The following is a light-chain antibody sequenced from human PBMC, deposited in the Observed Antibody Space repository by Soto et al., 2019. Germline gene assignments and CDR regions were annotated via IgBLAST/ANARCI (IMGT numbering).Light chain of an antibody. V-gene: IGKV3-11*01. CDR1: QSIASH. CDR2: DAS. CDR3: QQRNTSLPPIT. J-gene: IGKJ5*01. Sequence: PGESATLSCRARQSIASHLAWYQQKPGQAPRLLIHDASGRATGIPARFSGSGSGTDFTLTISSLEPEDFAVYYCQQRNTSLPPITSGPGTRLDIK.